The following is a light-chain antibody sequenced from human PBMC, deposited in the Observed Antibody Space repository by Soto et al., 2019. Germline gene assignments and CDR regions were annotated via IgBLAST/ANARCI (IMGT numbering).Light chain of an antibody. Sequence: IVLTQSPGPLSLSPVARATLSCTASQSVSSSYLAWYQQKPGQAPRLLIYGASSRATGIPDRFSGSGSGTDFTLTISRLEPEDFAVYYCQQYAGSPRTVGQGTKVDI. CDR1: QSVSSSY. J-gene: IGKJ1*01. V-gene: IGKV3-20*01. CDR2: GAS. CDR3: QQYAGSPRT.